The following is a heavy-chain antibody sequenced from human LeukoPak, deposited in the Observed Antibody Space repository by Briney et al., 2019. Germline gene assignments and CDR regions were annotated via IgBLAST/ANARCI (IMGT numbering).Heavy chain of an antibody. Sequence: GRSLRLSCAASGFTFSSYAMHWVRQAPGKGLEWVAVISYDGSNKYYADSVKGRFTISRDNSKNTLYLQMNSLRAEDTAVYYCARDGETVAAASTGNWFDPWGQGTLVTVSS. CDR1: GFTFSSYA. V-gene: IGHV3-30*04. J-gene: IGHJ5*02. CDR2: ISYDGSNK. D-gene: IGHD6-13*01. CDR3: ARDGETVAAASTGNWFDP.